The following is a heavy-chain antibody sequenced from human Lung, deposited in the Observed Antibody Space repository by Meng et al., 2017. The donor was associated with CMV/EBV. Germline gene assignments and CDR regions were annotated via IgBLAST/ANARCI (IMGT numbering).Heavy chain of an antibody. D-gene: IGHD3-10*01. J-gene: IGHJ6*02. CDR3: TRVFGAGSQRYGGYYGMDF. CDR1: DFTVSSNY. Sequence: SCAASDFTVSSNYMSWVRQAPGKWLEWVSLIYSGGTTYYADSVKGRFTISRDNSKNALYLQMNSLRAEDTAVYYCTRVFGAGSQRYGGYYGMDFXGQGXTVTVSS. V-gene: IGHV3-53*05. CDR2: IYSGGTT.